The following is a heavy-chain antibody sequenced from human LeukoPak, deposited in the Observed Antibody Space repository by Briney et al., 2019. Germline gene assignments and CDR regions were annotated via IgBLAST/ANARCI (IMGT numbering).Heavy chain of an antibody. CDR1: GGSISSYY. CDR3: ARVTGYMIEDYFDY. V-gene: IGHV4-59*01. J-gene: IGHJ4*02. Sequence: SETLSLTCTVSGGSISSYYWSWIRQPAGKGLEWIGYIYYSGSTNYNSSLRSRVTISVDTSKNQFSLKLRSVTAADTAVYYCARVTGYMIEDYFDYWGQGTLVTVSS. D-gene: IGHD3-22*01. CDR2: IYYSGST.